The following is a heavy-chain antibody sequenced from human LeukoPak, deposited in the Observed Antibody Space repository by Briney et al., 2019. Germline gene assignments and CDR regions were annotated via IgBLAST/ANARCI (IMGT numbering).Heavy chain of an antibody. V-gene: IGHV3-30-3*01. D-gene: IGHD3-22*01. CDR3: ARGDTERRYYLTYYGMDV. CDR2: ISYDGSNK. CDR1: GFTFSSYA. J-gene: IGHJ6*02. Sequence: PGRSLRLSCAASGFTFSSYAMHWVRQAPGKGLEWVAVISYDGSNKYYADSVKGRFTISRDNAKNSLYLQMNSLRAEDTAVYYCARGDTERRYYLTYYGMDVWGQGTTVTVSS.